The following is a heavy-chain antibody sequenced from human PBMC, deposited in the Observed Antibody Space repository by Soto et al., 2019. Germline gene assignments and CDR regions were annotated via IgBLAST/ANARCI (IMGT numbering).Heavy chain of an antibody. D-gene: IGHD5-12*01. J-gene: IGHJ6*02. Sequence: EVQLVESGGGLVQPGGSLKLSCAASGFTFSGSAMHWVRQASGKGLEWVGRIRSKANSYATAYAASVKGRFTISRDDSKHTAYLQMNSLKTEDTAVYYCTRLREMATIAYGMDVWGQGTTVTVSS. V-gene: IGHV3-73*01. CDR2: IRSKANSYAT. CDR3: TRLREMATIAYGMDV. CDR1: GFTFSGSA.